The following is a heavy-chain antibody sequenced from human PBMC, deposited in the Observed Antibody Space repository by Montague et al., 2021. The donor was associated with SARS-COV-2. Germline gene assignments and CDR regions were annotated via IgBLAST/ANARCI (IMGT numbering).Heavy chain of an antibody. CDR3: ARGKSYCDILTGYYRVSWFDP. CDR2: MYHSGST. Sequence: TLSLTCAVSGGSISSGGYSWSWIRQPPGKGLEWIGYMYHSGSTYYKLSLKSRVTISVDRSKNQVSLKLTSVTAADTAVYYCARGKSYCDILTGYYRVSWFDPWGQGTLVTVSS. J-gene: IGHJ5*02. CDR1: GGSISSGGYS. V-gene: IGHV4-30-2*01. D-gene: IGHD3-9*01.